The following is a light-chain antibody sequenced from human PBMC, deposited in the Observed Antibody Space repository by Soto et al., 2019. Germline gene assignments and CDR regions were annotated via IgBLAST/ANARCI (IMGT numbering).Light chain of an antibody. J-gene: IGKJ3*01. V-gene: IGKV1-39*01. CDR3: QQSYSTPFT. CDR2: AAS. Sequence: DIQMTQSPSSLSASVGDRVTVTCRASQSIKSYLTWYQQKPGKAPKLLIYAASSLQSGVPSRFSGSGSGTDFTLTITSLQPEDFATYYCQQSYSTPFTVGPGTKVDIK. CDR1: QSIKSY.